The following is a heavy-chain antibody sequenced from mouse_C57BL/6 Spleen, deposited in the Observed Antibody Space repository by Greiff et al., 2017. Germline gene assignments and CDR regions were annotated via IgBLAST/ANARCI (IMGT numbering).Heavy chain of an antibody. CDR1: GYTFTDYY. CDR2: INPNNGGT. Sequence: EVQLQQSGPELVKPGASVKISCKASGYTFTDYYMNWVKQSHGKSLEWIGDINPNNGGTSYNQKFKGKATLTVDKSSSTAYMELRSLTSEDSAVYYCARDQSFRTWFAYWGQGTLVTVSA. J-gene: IGHJ3*01. CDR3: ARDQSFRTWFAY. V-gene: IGHV1-26*01. D-gene: IGHD3-2*02.